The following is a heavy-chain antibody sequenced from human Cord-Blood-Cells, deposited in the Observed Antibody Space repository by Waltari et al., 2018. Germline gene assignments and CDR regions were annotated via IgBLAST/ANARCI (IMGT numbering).Heavy chain of an antibody. D-gene: IGHD2-21*02. CDR2: RSYDGSKK. Sequence: VQLVESGGGVVQPGRCLRPSCAPSRFTFSSYGMPGVRQAAGRGVDEVAIRSYDGSKKDSADSVKGRVTIAREKAKVTLYLRMNSLRAEETGVYYFARWGDDDYWGQGTLVTDAS. CDR3: ARWGDDDY. V-gene: IGHV3-30*03. CDR1: RFTFSSYG. J-gene: IGHJ4*02.